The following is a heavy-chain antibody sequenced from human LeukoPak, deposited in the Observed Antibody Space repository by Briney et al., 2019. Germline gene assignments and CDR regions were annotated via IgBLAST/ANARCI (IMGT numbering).Heavy chain of an antibody. V-gene: IGHV1-2*02. CDR2: INPNSGGT. CDR3: ARDITMIVVDSYYYYMDV. CDR1: GYTFTGYY. D-gene: IGHD3-22*01. Sequence: ASVKVSCMASGYTFTGYYMHWVRQAPGQGVEWMGWINPNSGGTNYAQKVQGRVTMTRDTSISTAYMELSRLRSDDTAVYCCARDITMIVVDSYYYYMDVWGKGTTVTVSS. J-gene: IGHJ6*03.